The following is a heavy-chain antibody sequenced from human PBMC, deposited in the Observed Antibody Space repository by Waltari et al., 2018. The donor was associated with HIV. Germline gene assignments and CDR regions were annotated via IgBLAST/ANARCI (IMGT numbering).Heavy chain of an antibody. Sequence: QVQLQESGPGLVKPSDTLSLTCAVSDFSITSGHYWGWIRQSPGKGLEWIGSVFHSGSTCYKPSFKSLVSISVDTSKNQFSLKLTSVTAADTAVYYCARQPAPDSTWFQIYFDYWGQGTVVTVSS. J-gene: IGHJ4*02. CDR2: VFHSGST. CDR1: DFSITSGHY. V-gene: IGHV4-38-2*01. D-gene: IGHD6-13*01. CDR3: ARQPAPDSTWFQIYFDY.